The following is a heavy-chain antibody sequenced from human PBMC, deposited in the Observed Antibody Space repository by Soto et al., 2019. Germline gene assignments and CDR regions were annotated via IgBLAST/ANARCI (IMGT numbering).Heavy chain of an antibody. V-gene: IGHV4-4*02. Sequence: SETLSLTCVVSGNSISTTNWWSWVRQSPGKGLEWIGEIYHSGSTNYNPSLKSRVTISVDKSKNQFSLKLSSVTAADTAVYYCARDVGYHYDGSPSGQFDFWGQGTLVTVSS. CDR2: IYHSGST. D-gene: IGHD3-22*01. CDR3: ARDVGYHYDGSPSGQFDF. CDR1: GNSISTTNW. J-gene: IGHJ4*02.